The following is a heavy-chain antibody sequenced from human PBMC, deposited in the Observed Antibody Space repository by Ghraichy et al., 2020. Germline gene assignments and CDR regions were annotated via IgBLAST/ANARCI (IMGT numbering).Heavy chain of an antibody. J-gene: IGHJ4*02. CDR2: IYYRGNT. V-gene: IGHV4-39*01. Sequence: SETLSLTCTVSGGSISSSSYFWGWIRQPPGKGLEWIGRIYYRGNTYYNPPLKSRVTISVDMSKNQFSLKLSSVTAADTAVYYCARISPSFGGVTRARVFTEFDYWGQGTLVTVSS. CDR3: ARISPSFGGVTRARVFTEFDY. D-gene: IGHD3-16*01. CDR1: GGSISSSSYF.